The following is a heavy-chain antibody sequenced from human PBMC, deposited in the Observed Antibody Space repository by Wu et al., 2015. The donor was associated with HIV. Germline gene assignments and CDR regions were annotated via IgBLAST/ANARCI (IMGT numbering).Heavy chain of an antibody. CDR3: ARGGYCSSTSCYYENINDAFDI. Sequence: XQLVQSGAEVRSLGSVKVSCKASGYTFTGYYMHWVRQAPGQGLEWMGWINPNSGGTNYAQKFQGRVTMTRDTSISTAYMELSRLRSDDTAVYYCARGGYCSSTSCYYENINDAFDIWGQGTMVTVSS. CDR1: GYTFTGYY. V-gene: IGHV1-2*02. J-gene: IGHJ3*02. CDR2: INPNSGGT. D-gene: IGHD2-2*01.